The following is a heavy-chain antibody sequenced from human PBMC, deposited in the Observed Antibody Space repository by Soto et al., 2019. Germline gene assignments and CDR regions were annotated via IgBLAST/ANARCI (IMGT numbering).Heavy chain of an antibody. CDR1: GFTFSSYS. Sequence: GGSLRLSCAASGFTFSSYSMNLVRQAPGKGLECVSSISSSSTYIYYADSVKGRFTISRDNAKNSLYLQMNSLRAEDTAVYYCAREGAMGVDYWGQGTLVTVSS. D-gene: IGHD1-26*01. CDR3: AREGAMGVDY. J-gene: IGHJ4*02. CDR2: ISSSSTYI. V-gene: IGHV3-21*01.